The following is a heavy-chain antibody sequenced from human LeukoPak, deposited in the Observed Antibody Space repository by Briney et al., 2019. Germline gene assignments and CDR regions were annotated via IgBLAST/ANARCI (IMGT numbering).Heavy chain of an antibody. CDR3: AKDHYDSSGYYWDY. D-gene: IGHD3-22*01. Sequence: PGGSLRLSCAASGFTFSSYAMSWVRQAPGKGLEWVSAISGSGGSTYYADSVKGRFTISRDNSKNTLYLQMNSLRAEDTAVYYCAKDHYDSSGYYWDYWGQGTLVTVSS. CDR2: ISGSGGST. CDR1: GFTFSSYA. V-gene: IGHV3-23*01. J-gene: IGHJ4*02.